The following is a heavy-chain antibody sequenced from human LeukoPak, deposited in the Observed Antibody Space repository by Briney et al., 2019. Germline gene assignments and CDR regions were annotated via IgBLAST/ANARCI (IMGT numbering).Heavy chain of an antibody. V-gene: IGHV3-23*01. CDR2: ISGSGGST. CDR3: TSWGDTTAEYFQR. CDR1: GFTFSSYA. J-gene: IGHJ1*01. D-gene: IGHD2-21*02. Sequence: PGGSLRLSCAASGFTFSSYAMSWVRQAPGKGLEWVSAISGSGGSTYYADSVKGRFTTSRDNAENSMYLQMNSLRVEDTAVYYCTSWGDTTAEYFQRWGQGTLVTVSS.